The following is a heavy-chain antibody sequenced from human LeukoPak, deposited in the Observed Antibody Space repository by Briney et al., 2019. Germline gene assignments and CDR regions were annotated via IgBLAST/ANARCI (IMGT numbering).Heavy chain of an antibody. CDR3: ARDQLKSSSSWYYFDY. J-gene: IGHJ4*02. V-gene: IGHV3-30-3*01. Sequence: SGGSLRLSCAASGFTLSSYAMHWVRQAPGKGLEWVAVISYDGSNKYYADSVKGRFTISRDNSKNTLYLQMNGLRAEDTAVYYCARDQLKSSSSWYYFDYWGQGTLVTVSS. CDR1: GFTLSSYA. CDR2: ISYDGSNK. D-gene: IGHD6-13*01.